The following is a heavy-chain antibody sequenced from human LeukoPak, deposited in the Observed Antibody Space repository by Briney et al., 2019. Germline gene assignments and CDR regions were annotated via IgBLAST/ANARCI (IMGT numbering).Heavy chain of an antibody. V-gene: IGHV3-30*14. D-gene: IGHD1-26*01. CDR1: GFTFSSYA. CDR2: ISYDGSNK. J-gene: IGHJ4*02. CDR3: ARDLATPGRRSGSYFY. Sequence: PGGSLRLSCAASGFTFSSYAMHWVRQAPGKGLEWVAVISYDGSNKYYADSVKGRFTISRDNSKNTLYLQMNSLRAENTAVYYCARDLATPGRRSGSYFYWGQGTLVTVSS.